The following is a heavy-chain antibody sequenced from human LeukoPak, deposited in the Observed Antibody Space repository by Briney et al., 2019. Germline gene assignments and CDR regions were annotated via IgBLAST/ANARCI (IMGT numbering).Heavy chain of an antibody. CDR1: EFIVSINY. CDR2: IYSRGDT. Sequence: GGSLRLSCAASEFIVSINYMTWVRQAPGKGLEWVSLIYSRGDTKYADSVKGRFTISRDNSKNTLYLQMNSLRAEDTAVYYCAKAGGGYSYGYYGYYYYMDVWGKGTTVTVSS. CDR3: AKAGGGYSYGYYGYYYYMDV. D-gene: IGHD5-18*01. J-gene: IGHJ6*03. V-gene: IGHV3-53*01.